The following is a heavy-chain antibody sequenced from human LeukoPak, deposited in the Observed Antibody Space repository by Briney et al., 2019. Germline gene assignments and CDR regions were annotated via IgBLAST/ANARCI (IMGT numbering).Heavy chain of an antibody. V-gene: IGHV4-38-2*02. CDR2: IYHSGST. J-gene: IGHJ3*02. CDR3: ATPIVVASSDAFDI. Sequence: SETLSLTCTVSGHSISSGYYWGWIRQPPGQGLEWIGSIYHSGSTYYNPSLKSRVTISVDTSKNQFSLKLSSVTAADTAVYYCATPIVVASSDAFDIWGQGTMVTVSS. D-gene: IGHD3-22*01. CDR1: GHSISSGYY.